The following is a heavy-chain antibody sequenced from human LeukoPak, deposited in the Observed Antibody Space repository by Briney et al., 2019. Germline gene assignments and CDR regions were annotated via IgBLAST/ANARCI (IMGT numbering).Heavy chain of an antibody. Sequence: SETLSLTCTVSGGSISSYYWSWIRQPPGKGLEWIGYIYYSGSTNYNPSLKSRVTISVDTSKNQFSLKLSSVTAADTAVYYCADDGRGVGGYFGYWGQGTLVTVSS. CDR2: IYYSGST. V-gene: IGHV4-59*01. D-gene: IGHD2-15*01. CDR3: ADDGRGVGGYFGY. J-gene: IGHJ4*02. CDR1: GGSISSYY.